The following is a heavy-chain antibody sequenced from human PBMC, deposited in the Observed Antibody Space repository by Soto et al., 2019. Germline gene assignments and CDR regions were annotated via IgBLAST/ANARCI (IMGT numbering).Heavy chain of an antibody. CDR2: IIPIFGST. CDR3: ARGDYYGMDV. J-gene: IGHJ6*02. V-gene: IGHV1-69*04. Sequence: SVKVSCKASGGTFSSYAISWVRQAPGQEHEWMGRIIPIFGSTNYAQKLQGRVTMTADTSTSTVYMELSSLRSEDTAVYYGARGDYYGMDVWGQGTTVTVSS. CDR1: GGTFSSYA.